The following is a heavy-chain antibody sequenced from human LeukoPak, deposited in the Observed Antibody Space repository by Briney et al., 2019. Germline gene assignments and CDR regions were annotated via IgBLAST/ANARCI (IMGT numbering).Heavy chain of an antibody. V-gene: IGHV3-21*01. D-gene: IGHD2-2*02. CDR1: GFTFSSYS. CDR2: ISSSSTYI. J-gene: IGHJ3*02. Sequence: RPGGSLRLSCAASGFTFSSYSMNWVRQAPGKGLEWVSSISSSSTYIYYADPLKGRFTISRDNAKNSLSLQMNSLRAEDTAVYYCARDTHCSSTSCYNAFDIWGQGTMVTVSS. CDR3: ARDTHCSSTSCYNAFDI.